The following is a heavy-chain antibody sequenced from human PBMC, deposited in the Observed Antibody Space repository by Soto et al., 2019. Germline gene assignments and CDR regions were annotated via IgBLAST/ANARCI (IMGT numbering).Heavy chain of an antibody. CDR1: GYTFTSYY. V-gene: IGHV1-46*01. Sequence: ASVQVSCKASGYTFTSYYMHWVRQAPGQGLEWMGIINPSGGSTSYAQKFQGRVTMTRDTSTSTDYMELSSLRSEDTAVYYCARDPYYYGMDVWGQGTTVTVSS. J-gene: IGHJ6*02. CDR3: ARDPYYYGMDV. CDR2: INPSGGST.